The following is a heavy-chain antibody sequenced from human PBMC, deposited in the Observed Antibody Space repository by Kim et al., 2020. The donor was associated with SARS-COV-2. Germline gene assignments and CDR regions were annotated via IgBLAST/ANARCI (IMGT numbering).Heavy chain of an antibody. CDR2: IRSSNSYI. Sequence: GGSLRLSCVVSGFSFSSYSMSWVRQAPGKGLEWVSSIRSSNSYIYYADSVKGRFTVSRDNAKNSLYLQMNSLRAEDTAVYYCGRDLVRRGGMDVWGQGTTVTVYS. CDR1: GFSFSSYS. J-gene: IGHJ6*02. CDR3: GRDLVRRGGMDV. D-gene: IGHD2-15*01. V-gene: IGHV3-21*01.